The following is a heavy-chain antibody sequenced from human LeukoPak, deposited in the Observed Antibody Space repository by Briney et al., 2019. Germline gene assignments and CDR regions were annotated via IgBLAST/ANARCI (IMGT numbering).Heavy chain of an antibody. CDR3: ARDPSVATIGTPYYFDY. Sequence: ASVKVSCKASGYTFTSYYMHWVRQAPGQGLEWMGIINPSGGSTSYAQKFQGRVTMTRDTSTSTVYMELSSLRSEDTAVYYCARDPSVATIGTPYYFDYWGQGTLVTVSS. J-gene: IGHJ4*02. D-gene: IGHD5-12*01. V-gene: IGHV1-46*01. CDR2: INPSGGST. CDR1: GYTFTSYY.